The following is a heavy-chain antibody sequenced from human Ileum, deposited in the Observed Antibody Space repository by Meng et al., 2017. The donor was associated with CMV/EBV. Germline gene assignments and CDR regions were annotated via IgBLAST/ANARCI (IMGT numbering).Heavy chain of an antibody. D-gene: IGHD6-13*01. CDR2: IIPIFGTA. CDR3: ARDNVTIAAADTYYYYGMDV. J-gene: IGHJ6*02. Sequence: SVNVSCKASGGTFSSYAISWVRQAPGQGLEWMGGIIPIFGTANYAQKFQGRVTITTDESTSTAYMELSSLRSEDTAVYYCARDNVTIAAADTYYYYGMDVWGQGTTVTVSS. CDR1: GGTFSSYA. V-gene: IGHV1-69*05.